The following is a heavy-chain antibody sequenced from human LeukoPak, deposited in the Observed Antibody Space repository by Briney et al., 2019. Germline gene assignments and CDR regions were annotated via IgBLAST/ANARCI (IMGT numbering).Heavy chain of an antibody. CDR1: GFTFSNYG. V-gene: IGHV3-23*01. J-gene: IGHJ4*02. D-gene: IGHD1-14*01. CDR3: AKEDGLTLDY. CDR2: ISGGGEST. Sequence: GGSLRLSCAASGFTFSNYGMSWVRQAPGKGLEWVSVISGGGESTYYAESVKGRFTISRDNSKNTLYLQMNSLRAEDTAVYYCAKEDGLTLDYWGQGTLVTVSS.